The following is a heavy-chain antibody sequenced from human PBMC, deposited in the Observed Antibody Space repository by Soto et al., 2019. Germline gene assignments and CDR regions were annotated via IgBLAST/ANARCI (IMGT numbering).Heavy chain of an antibody. CDR2: IYYSGST. CDR3: ARLSPTSGNWALDY. CDR1: GASISSYY. J-gene: IGHJ4*02. Sequence: PSETLSLTCTVSGASISSYYWSWIRQPPGKGLEWIGYIYYSGSTNYNPSLKSRVTISVDTSKNQFSLKVSSVTATDTAVYCARLSPTSGNWALDYWGQGTLVTVS. D-gene: IGHD7-27*01. V-gene: IGHV4-59*01.